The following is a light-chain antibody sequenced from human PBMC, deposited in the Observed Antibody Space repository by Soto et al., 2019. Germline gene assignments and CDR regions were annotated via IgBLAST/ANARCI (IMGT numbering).Light chain of an antibody. CDR1: SSDVGGCDY. V-gene: IGLV2-14*01. J-gene: IGLJ1*01. CDR3: SSYTTSSTRV. Sequence: QSVLTQPASVSGSPGQSITISCTGTSSDVGGCDYVSWYQLHPGKAPKLMVFEVSNRPSWVSYRFSGSKSGNTASLTISGLQAEDEADYYCSSYTTSSTRVFGTGTKVTVL. CDR2: EVS.